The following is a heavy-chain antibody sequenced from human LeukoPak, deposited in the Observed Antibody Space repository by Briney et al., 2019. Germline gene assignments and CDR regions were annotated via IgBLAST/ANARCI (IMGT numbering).Heavy chain of an antibody. V-gene: IGHV4-59*01. CDR2: ISYSGST. J-gene: IGHJ4*02. Sequence: PSETLSLTGTVSGGSISGYYWSWIRQPPGKGLEWVGYISYSGSTNYNPSLKSRVTISVDTSKNQFSLKLSSVTAADTAIYYCARDGRAGSLFAYWGQGTLVTVSS. D-gene: IGHD6-19*01. CDR1: GGSISGYY. CDR3: ARDGRAGSLFAY.